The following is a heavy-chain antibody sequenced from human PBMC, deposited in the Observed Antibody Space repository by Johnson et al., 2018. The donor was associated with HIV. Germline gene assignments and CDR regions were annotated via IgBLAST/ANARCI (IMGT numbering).Heavy chain of an antibody. CDR1: GFTFSSYW. Sequence: VQLVESGGGVVQPGGSLRLSCAASGFTFSSYWMSWVRQAPGKGLEWVANIKQDGSEKYYVDSVKGRFTISRDNSKNTLSLQMNSLRAEDTAVYYCTKMGALGAFDIWGQGTMVTVSS. CDR3: TKMGALGAFDI. CDR2: IKQDGSEK. V-gene: IGHV3-7*02. J-gene: IGHJ3*02. D-gene: IGHD3-16*01.